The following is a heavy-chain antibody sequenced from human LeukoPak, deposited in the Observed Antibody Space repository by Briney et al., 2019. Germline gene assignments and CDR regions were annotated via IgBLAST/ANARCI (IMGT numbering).Heavy chain of an antibody. CDR1: GGSISSGDYY. CDR2: ISYTGST. D-gene: IGHD4-17*01. Sequence: SETLSLTCTVSGGSISSGDYYWSWIRQHPGKGLEWIGYISYTGSTYYNPSLKSRVTISADTSENQFSLKLSSVTAADTAVYYCARNEIDYGDYVIDYWGQGTLVTVSS. J-gene: IGHJ4*02. CDR3: ARNEIDYGDYVIDY. V-gene: IGHV4-31*03.